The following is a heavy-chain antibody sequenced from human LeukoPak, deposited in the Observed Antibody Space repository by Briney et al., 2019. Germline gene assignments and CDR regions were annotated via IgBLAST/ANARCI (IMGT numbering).Heavy chain of an antibody. D-gene: IGHD6-13*01. CDR2: ISSNGGST. CDR1: GFTCSSYA. J-gene: IGHJ4*02. Sequence: QPGGSLRLSCSASGFTCSSYAMHWVRQAPGKGLEYVSAISSNGGSTYYADSVKGRFTISRDNSKNTLYLQMSSLRAEDTAVYYCVKGSLAAAGAFDYWGQGTLVTVSS. V-gene: IGHV3-64D*06. CDR3: VKGSLAAAGAFDY.